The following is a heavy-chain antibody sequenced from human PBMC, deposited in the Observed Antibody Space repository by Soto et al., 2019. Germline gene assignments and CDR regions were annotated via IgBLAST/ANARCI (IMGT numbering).Heavy chain of an antibody. V-gene: IGHV3-30*18. CDR2: ISYDGSNK. CDR1: GFTFSSYG. D-gene: IGHD5-12*01. Sequence: PVGSLRVSCAASGFTFSSYGMHWVRQAPGKGLEWVAVISYDGSNKYYADSVKGRFTISRDNSKNTLYLQMNSLRAEDTAVYYCAKGMSPRYDYQFDYWGQGSLVTVSS. CDR3: AKGMSPRYDYQFDY. J-gene: IGHJ4*02.